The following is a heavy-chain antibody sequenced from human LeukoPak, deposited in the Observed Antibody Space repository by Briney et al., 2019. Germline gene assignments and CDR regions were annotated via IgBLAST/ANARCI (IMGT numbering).Heavy chain of an antibody. Sequence: SETLSLTCAVYGGSFSGYYWSWIRQPPGKGLEWIGEINHSGSTNYNPSLKSRVTISVDTSKNQFSLKLSSVTAADTAVYYCARVKVDTVMVHNWSDPWGQGTLVTVSS. J-gene: IGHJ5*02. CDR2: INHSGST. CDR3: ARVKVDTVMVHNWSDP. CDR1: GGSFSGYY. D-gene: IGHD5-18*01. V-gene: IGHV4-34*01.